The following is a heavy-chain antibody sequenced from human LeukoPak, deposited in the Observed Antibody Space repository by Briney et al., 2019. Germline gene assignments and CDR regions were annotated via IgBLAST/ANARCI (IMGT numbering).Heavy chain of an antibody. J-gene: IGHJ4*02. CDR3: AKDQTVGGTWGEVIFHY. Sequence: GRSLRLSCAASGFTFSSYAMHWVRQAPGKGLEWVAVISYDGSNKYYADSVKGRFTISRDNSKNTLYLDINNLRAEDTAVYYCAKDQTVGGTWGEVIFHYWGQGTLVTVAS. V-gene: IGHV3-30-3*01. CDR1: GFTFSSYA. CDR2: ISYDGSNK. D-gene: IGHD6-19*01.